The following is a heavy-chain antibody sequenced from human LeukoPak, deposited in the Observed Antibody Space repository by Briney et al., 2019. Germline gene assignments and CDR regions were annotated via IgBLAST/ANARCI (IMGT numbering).Heavy chain of an antibody. D-gene: IGHD1-1*01. CDR1: GFTFSSYG. Sequence: SGRSLRLSCAASGFTFSSYGMHWVRQAPGKGLEWVAVISYDGSNKYYADSVKGRFTISRDNSKNTLYLQMNSLRAEDTAVYYCAKGWRYNWNDHWFDPWGQGTLVTVSS. V-gene: IGHV3-30*18. CDR2: ISYDGSNK. J-gene: IGHJ5*02. CDR3: AKGWRYNWNDHWFDP.